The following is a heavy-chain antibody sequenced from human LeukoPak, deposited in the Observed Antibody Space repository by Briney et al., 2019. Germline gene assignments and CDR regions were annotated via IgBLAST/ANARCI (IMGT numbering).Heavy chain of an antibody. CDR2: ISYDGSNK. J-gene: IGHJ4*02. CDR3: ARSGTGGHFDY. D-gene: IGHD7-27*01. Sequence: GRSLRLSCAASGFTFSSYAMHWVRQAPGKGLEWVAVISYDGSNKYYADSVKGRFTISRDNSKNTLYLQMNSLRAGDTAVYYCARSGTGGHFDYWGQGTLVTVSS. V-gene: IGHV3-30-3*01. CDR1: GFTFSSYA.